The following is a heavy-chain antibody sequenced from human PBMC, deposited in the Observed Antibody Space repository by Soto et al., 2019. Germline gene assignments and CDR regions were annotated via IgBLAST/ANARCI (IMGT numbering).Heavy chain of an antibody. J-gene: IGHJ5*02. V-gene: IGHV4-59*01. CDR1: GGSISSYY. CDR3: ARVYCSSTSCYPWGNWFDP. CDR2: IYYSGST. Sequence: SETLYLTCTVSGGSISSYYWSWIRQPPGKGLEWIGYIYYSGSTKYNPSLKSRVTISVDTSKNQFSLKLSSVTAADTAVYYCARVYCSSTSCYPWGNWFDPWGQGTLVTVSS. D-gene: IGHD2-2*01.